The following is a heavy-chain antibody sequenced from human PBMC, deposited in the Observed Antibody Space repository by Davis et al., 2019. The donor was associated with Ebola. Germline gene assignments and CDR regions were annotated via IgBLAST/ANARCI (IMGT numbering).Heavy chain of an antibody. CDR3: AMRAGSGSYMYGYYYYGMDV. CDR1: GGSFSGYY. D-gene: IGHD3-10*01. CDR2: INHSGST. J-gene: IGHJ6*02. Sequence: SETLSLTCAVYGGSFSGYYWSWIRQPPGKGLEWIGEINHSGSTNYKPSLKSRFTISVDTSKNQFSLKLSSVTAADTAVYYCAMRAGSGSYMYGYYYYGMDVWGQGTTVTVSS. V-gene: IGHV4-34*01.